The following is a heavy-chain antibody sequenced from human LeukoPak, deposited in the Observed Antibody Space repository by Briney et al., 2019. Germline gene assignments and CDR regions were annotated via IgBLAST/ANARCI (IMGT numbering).Heavy chain of an antibody. CDR1: GGSISSSSYY. CDR2: IYYSGST. V-gene: IGHV4-39*07. D-gene: IGHD3-16*01. CDR3: ARETSQKGAHYMDV. J-gene: IGHJ6*03. Sequence: SETLSLTCTVPGGSISSSSYYWGWIRQPPGKGLEWIGSIYYSGSTYYNPSLKSRVTISVDTSKNQFSLKLSSVTAADTAVYYCARETSQKGAHYMDVWGKGTTVTISS.